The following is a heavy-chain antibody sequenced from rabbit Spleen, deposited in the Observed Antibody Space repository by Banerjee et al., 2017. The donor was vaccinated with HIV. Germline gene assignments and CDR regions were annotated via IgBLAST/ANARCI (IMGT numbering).Heavy chain of an antibody. CDR1: GFDFSSYG. CDR3: ARGGPDDRTYFRL. J-gene: IGHJ4*01. CDR2: VDPVFGIA. Sequence: QEQLVESGGGLVQPGGSLKLSCKASGFDFSSYGMNWVRQVSGKGLEWIGYVDPVFGIAYYANSVKGRFTISRDNAQTTVTLQMTSLTAADTATYFCARGGPDDRTYFRLWGQGTLVTVS. V-gene: IGHV1S47*01. D-gene: IGHD3-1*01.